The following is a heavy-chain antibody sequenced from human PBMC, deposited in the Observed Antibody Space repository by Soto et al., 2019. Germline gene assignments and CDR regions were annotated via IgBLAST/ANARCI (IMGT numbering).Heavy chain of an antibody. CDR3: ARGNLDV. V-gene: IGHV3-30-3*01. D-gene: IGHD1-7*01. Sequence: ESGGGVVQPGKSLRLSCAASAFTLSKFVMHWVRQAPGRGLEWVAVTSNDGSNTFYADSAKGRFTISRDNSKNTVYLQMNSLRTEDTAVYYCARGNLDVWGQGTTVTVSS. J-gene: IGHJ6*02. CDR2: TSNDGSNT. CDR1: AFTLSKFV.